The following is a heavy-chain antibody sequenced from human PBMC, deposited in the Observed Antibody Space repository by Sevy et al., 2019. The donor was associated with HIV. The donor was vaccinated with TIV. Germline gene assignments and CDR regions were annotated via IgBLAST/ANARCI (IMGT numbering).Heavy chain of an antibody. Sequence: ASVKVSCKASGYTFISYAINWVRQAPGQGLEWMGWISAYNGSTNYAQKLQGRVTMTTDTSSSTAYMELRSLRSDDTAVYYCARSYGSGNYYGYWGQGTLVTVSS. J-gene: IGHJ4*02. V-gene: IGHV1-18*01. CDR3: ARSYGSGNYYGY. CDR1: GYTFISYA. CDR2: ISAYNGST. D-gene: IGHD3-10*01.